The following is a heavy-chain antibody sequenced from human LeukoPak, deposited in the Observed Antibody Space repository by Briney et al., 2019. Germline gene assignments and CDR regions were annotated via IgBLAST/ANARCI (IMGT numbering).Heavy chain of an antibody. CDR1: VYTFKNYD. D-gene: IGHD5-24*01. Sequence: AAVKVSCKACVYTFKNYDINWVRQAPGQGLEWMGWMNPNRGNTGLAQKFQDRVSITRDTSINTAYMELTSLRAGDTAVYYCARATPGGLHGYSFDYWGQGTVVTVYS. CDR3: ARATPGGLHGYSFDY. J-gene: IGHJ4*02. V-gene: IGHV1-8*03. CDR2: MNPNRGNT.